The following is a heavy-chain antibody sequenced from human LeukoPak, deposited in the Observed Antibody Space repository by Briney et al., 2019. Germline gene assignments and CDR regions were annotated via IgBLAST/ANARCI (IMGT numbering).Heavy chain of an antibody. CDR3: ARDRRGGYDFLD. CDR2: INPNSGGT. CDR1: GYTFTGYY. V-gene: IGHV1-2*02. Sequence: ASVKVSCKAAGYTFTGYYLHWVRQAPGQGLEWIGRINPNSGGTNYAQKFHGRVTATRDTSINTAYMELSRLRSDDTAVYYCARDRRGGYDFLDWGQGTLVTVSS. J-gene: IGHJ4*02. D-gene: IGHD3-3*01.